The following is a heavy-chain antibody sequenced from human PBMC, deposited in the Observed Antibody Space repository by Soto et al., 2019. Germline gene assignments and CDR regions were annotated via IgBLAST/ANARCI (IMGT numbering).Heavy chain of an antibody. D-gene: IGHD6-13*01. J-gene: IGHJ3*02. Sequence: QVQLQESGPGLVKPSGTLSLTCTVSNGSISSSNWWSWVRQPPGKGLEWIGEIYHSGSTIYNPSLNSRVTVSVDKSKNQFSLKLSSVTAADSAVYYCARERRRVAAGGDDAFDIWGQGTMVTVSS. CDR1: NGSISSSNW. CDR2: IYHSGST. V-gene: IGHV4-4*02. CDR3: ARERRRVAAGGDDAFDI.